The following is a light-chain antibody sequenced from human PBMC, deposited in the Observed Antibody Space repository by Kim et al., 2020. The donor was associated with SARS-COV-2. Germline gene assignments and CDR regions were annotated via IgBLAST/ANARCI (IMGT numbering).Light chain of an antibody. Sequence: EIVLTQSPATLSLSPGERATLSCRASQSVSHFLAWYQQKPGQAPSLVIYDASNRATRIPARFSGGGSGTDFTLTISSLEPEDFAVYYCQQRSNWPATFGGGTKVEI. CDR3: QQRSNWPAT. CDR2: DAS. V-gene: IGKV3-11*01. J-gene: IGKJ4*01. CDR1: QSVSHF.